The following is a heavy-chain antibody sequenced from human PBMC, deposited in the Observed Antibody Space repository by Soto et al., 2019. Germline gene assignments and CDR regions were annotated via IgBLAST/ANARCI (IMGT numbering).Heavy chain of an antibody. V-gene: IGHV1-69*13. J-gene: IGHJ6*02. D-gene: IGHD3-10*01. CDR1: GGTFRTFA. CDR3: ARGGSTMVRGPLVYGLDV. Sequence: SVKVSCKASGGTFRTFAISWVRQAPGQGPEWMGGIIPVFGTPNYAQKFQGRVTITADESTSTAYMELSSLRSEDTAVYYCARGGSTMVRGPLVYGLDVWGQGTTVTVSS. CDR2: IIPVFGTP.